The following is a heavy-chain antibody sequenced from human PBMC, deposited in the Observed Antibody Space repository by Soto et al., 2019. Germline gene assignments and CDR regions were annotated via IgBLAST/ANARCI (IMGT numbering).Heavy chain of an antibody. CDR3: ARDSSGYPLRYDAFDI. V-gene: IGHV4-4*07. CDR1: GGSISSYY. Sequence: SETLSLTCTVSGGSISSYYWSWIRQPAGKGLEWIGRIYTSGSTNYNPSLKSRVTMSVGTSKNQFSLKLSSVTAADTAVYYCARDSSGYPLRYDAFDIWGKGTMVTVSS. J-gene: IGHJ3*02. CDR2: IYTSGST. D-gene: IGHD3-22*01.